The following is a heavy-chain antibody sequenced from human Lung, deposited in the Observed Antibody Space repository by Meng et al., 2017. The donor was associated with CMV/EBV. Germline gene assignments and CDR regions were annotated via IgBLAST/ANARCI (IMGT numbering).Heavy chain of an antibody. CDR1: GGSISSGGYY. V-gene: IGHV4-31*03. Sequence: SETLSLXCTVPGGSISSGGYYWSWIRQHPGKGLEWIGYIYYSGSTYYNPSLKSRVTISVDTSKNQFSLKLSSVTAADTAVYYCARGGEPYCGGDCSPGYFQHXGQGXLVTVSS. CDR2: IYYSGST. D-gene: IGHD2-21*01. J-gene: IGHJ1*01. CDR3: ARGGEPYCGGDCSPGYFQH.